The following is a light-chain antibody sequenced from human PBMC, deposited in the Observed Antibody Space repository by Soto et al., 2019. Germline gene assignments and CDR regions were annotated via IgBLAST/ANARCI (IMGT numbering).Light chain of an antibody. J-gene: IGLJ1*01. V-gene: IGLV6-57*01. CDR1: SGSIASNY. Sequence: NFMLTQPHSVSESPGKTVTISCTRSSGSIASNYVQWYQQRPGSSPTTVIYEDNQRPSGVPDRFSGSIDSSSNSASLTISGLKTEDEADYYCQSYDFSNLLYVFGTGTKLTVL. CDR3: QSYDFSNLLYV. CDR2: EDN.